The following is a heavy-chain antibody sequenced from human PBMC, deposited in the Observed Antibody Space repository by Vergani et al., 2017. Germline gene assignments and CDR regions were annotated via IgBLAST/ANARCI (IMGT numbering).Heavy chain of an antibody. J-gene: IGHJ1*01. CDR2: IRYDGRNK. Sequence: QVQLVESGGGVVQPGGSLRLSCAASGFTFSSYGMHWVRQAPGKGLEWVAFIRYDGRNKYYADSVKGRFTISRDNSKSTLYLQMNSLRTEDTAVYYCATESCGTPGCQIGYFREWGQGTLVTVSS. V-gene: IGHV3-30*02. CDR3: ATESCGTPGCQIGYFRE. D-gene: IGHD1-1*01. CDR1: GFTFSSYG.